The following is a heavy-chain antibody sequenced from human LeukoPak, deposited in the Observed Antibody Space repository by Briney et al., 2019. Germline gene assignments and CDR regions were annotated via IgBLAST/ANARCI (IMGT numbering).Heavy chain of an antibody. CDR1: GGSISSSSYY. CDR3: ARIPSASKGAATGNLSFDY. J-gene: IGHJ4*02. V-gene: IGHV4-39*01. Sequence: SETLSLTCTVSGGSISSSSYYWVWIRQPPGKGLEWIGTIYNSGTTYYNPSLKSRVTISVDTSKNQFSLKVTSVTAADTAVYYCARIPSASKGAATGNLSFDYWGQGTLVTVSS. CDR2: IYNSGTT. D-gene: IGHD6-13*01.